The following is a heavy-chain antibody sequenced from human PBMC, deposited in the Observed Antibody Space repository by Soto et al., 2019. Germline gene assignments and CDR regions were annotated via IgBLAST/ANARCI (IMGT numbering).Heavy chain of an antibody. D-gene: IGHD3-3*01. CDR1: GYTFNRYY. V-gene: IGHV1-46*02. CDR3: TRGSFLEWSCMDV. J-gene: IGHJ6*02. Sequence: QVQLVQSGAEVKKPGASVNVSCKASGYTFNRYYMHWLRQAPGQELEWMGMINPSGTITSYAQEFQGRVTMTRDTSTSTLYMDLRSLRSDDTAVYYCTRGSFLEWSCMDVWGQGTTVTVSS. CDR2: INPSGTIT.